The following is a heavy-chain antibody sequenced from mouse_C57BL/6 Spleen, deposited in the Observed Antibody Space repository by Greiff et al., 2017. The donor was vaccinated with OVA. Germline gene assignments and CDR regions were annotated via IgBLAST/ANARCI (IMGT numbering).Heavy chain of an antibody. Sequence: VQLQQSGPELVKPGASVKLSCKASGYTFTSYDINWVQQRPGQGLEWIGWIYPRDGSTKYNEKFKGKATLTVDTSSSTPYMELHSLISEDSAVYFCARRANGDYCGQGTTLTVSS. CDR3: ARRANGDY. CDR2: IYPRDGST. CDR1: GYTFTSYD. V-gene: IGHV1-85*01. J-gene: IGHJ2*01. D-gene: IGHD3-1*01.